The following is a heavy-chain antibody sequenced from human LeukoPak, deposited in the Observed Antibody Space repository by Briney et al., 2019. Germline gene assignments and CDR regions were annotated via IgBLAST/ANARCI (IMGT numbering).Heavy chain of an antibody. Sequence: TGGSLRLSCAASGFTFSSYGMHWVRQAPGKGLEWVAVIWYNGSNKNYADSVKGRFTISRDNSKNTLYLQMNSLRAEDTAVYYCARCHYYGGSGYFLLDAFDIWGQGTMVTVSS. CDR2: IWYNGSNK. V-gene: IGHV3-33*01. CDR1: GFTFSSYG. D-gene: IGHD3-22*01. CDR3: ARCHYYGGSGYFLLDAFDI. J-gene: IGHJ3*02.